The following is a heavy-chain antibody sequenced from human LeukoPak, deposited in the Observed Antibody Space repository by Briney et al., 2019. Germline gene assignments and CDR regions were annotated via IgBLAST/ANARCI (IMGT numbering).Heavy chain of an antibody. CDR1: GAPISGHY. D-gene: IGHD1-14*01. Sequence: PSETLSLTCTVSGAPISGHYLTWLRQPPGKGLEWIGYISHIGSTNYNPSLKSRVTISVDTSKNQFSLKLTSVTAADTAVYYCARDRISINALDMWGQGTMVTVSS. CDR2: ISHIGST. J-gene: IGHJ3*02. V-gene: IGHV4-59*11. CDR3: ARDRISINALDM.